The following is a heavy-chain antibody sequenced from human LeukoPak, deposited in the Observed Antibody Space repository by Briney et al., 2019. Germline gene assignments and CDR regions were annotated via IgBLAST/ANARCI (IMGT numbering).Heavy chain of an antibody. D-gene: IGHD3-9*01. J-gene: IGHJ6*03. Sequence: GGSLRLSCAASGFAFSSYWMSWVRQAPGKGLEWVANIKQDGSEKYYVDSVKGRFTISRDNAKNSLYLQMNSLRAEDTAVYYCARDYDILTEGDYYYYYMDVWGKGTTVTVSS. CDR1: GFAFSSYW. CDR2: IKQDGSEK. CDR3: ARDYDILTEGDYYYYYMDV. V-gene: IGHV3-7*01.